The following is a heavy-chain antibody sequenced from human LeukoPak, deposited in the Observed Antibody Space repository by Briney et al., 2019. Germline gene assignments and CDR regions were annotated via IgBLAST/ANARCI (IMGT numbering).Heavy chain of an antibody. CDR2: IIPIFDIV. CDR3: ARGKVDIYYYSYMDV. J-gene: IGHJ6*03. CDR1: GDTFKNYT. D-gene: IGHD2-2*03. Sequence: GASVKVSCKASGDTFKNYTFSWVRQAPGQGLEWMGEIIPIFDIVNYAQNFQGRVTITADKSTSTAYMELSSLRPEDTAVYFCARGKVDIYYYSYMDVWGKGTTVTVS. V-gene: IGHV1-69*10.